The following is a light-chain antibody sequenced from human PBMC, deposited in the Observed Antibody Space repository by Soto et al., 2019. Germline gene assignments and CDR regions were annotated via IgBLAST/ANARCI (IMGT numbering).Light chain of an antibody. CDR1: QSISNY. CDR2: AAT. CDR3: QQGYRSPRT. Sequence: DIQMTQSPSSLSASIGDRVTITCRASQSISNYLNWYQQKEGRAPSLLIYAATTLQSGVPSRFSGSRSGTDFSLTISGLQREDFGTYYCQQGYRSPRTFGQGTKVDSK. J-gene: IGKJ1*01. V-gene: IGKV1-39*01.